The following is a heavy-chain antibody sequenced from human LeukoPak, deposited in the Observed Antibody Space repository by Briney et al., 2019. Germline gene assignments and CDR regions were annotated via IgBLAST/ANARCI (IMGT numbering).Heavy chain of an antibody. V-gene: IGHV4-38-2*02. Sequence: PSETLSLTCTVSGYSISSGYYWGWIRQPPGKGLEWIGNIYHSGSTYFNPSLKSRVTISVDTSKNQFSLKLSSVTAADTAVYYCARAVAAAGVDYWGQGTLVTVSS. J-gene: IGHJ4*02. D-gene: IGHD6-13*01. CDR2: IYHSGST. CDR1: GYSISSGYY. CDR3: ARAVAAAGVDY.